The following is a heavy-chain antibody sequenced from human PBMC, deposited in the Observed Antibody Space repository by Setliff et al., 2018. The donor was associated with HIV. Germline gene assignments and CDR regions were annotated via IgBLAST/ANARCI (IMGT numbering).Heavy chain of an antibody. V-gene: IGHV4-59*08. CDR1: GGSISSYC. CDR2: IFSSGST. CDR3: ARHGRSHGGNSIRLAFDY. J-gene: IGHJ4*02. Sequence: SETLSLTCTVSGGSISSYCWNWIRQSPGRGLEWIGFIFSSGSTKYNPSLQSRVTMSIDTSKNQFSLKLTSVTAADTAVYYCARHGRSHGGNSIRLAFDYWGQGTL. D-gene: IGHD2-21*02.